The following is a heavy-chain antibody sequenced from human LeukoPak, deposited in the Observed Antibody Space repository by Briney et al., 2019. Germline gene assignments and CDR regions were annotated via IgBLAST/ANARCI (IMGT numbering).Heavy chain of an antibody. J-gene: IGHJ3*02. CDR1: GGSISSSYY. CDR2: IYYSGST. Sequence: SETLSLTCTVSGGSISSSYYWGWIRQPPGKGLEWIGSIYYSGSTYYNPSLKSRITISVDTSKNQFSLKLSSVTAADTAVYYCARHHSSSWSGNAFDIWGQGTMVTVSS. D-gene: IGHD6-13*01. CDR3: ARHHSSSWSGNAFDI. V-gene: IGHV4-39*01.